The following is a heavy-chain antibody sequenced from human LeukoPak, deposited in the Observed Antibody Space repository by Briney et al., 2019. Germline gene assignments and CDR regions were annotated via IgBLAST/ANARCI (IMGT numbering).Heavy chain of an antibody. D-gene: IGHD2-15*01. CDR2: INPSGGST. J-gene: IGHJ6*02. V-gene: IGHV1-46*01. CDR1: GYXFTSYY. CDR3: ARDGDIVVVVAATRYYGMDV. Sequence: ASVKVSCKASGYXFTSYYMHWVRQAPGQGLEWLGVINPSGGSTSYAQKFQGRVTMTRDTSTSTVYMELSSLRSEDTAVYYCARDGDIVVVVAATRYYGMDVWGQGTTVTVSS.